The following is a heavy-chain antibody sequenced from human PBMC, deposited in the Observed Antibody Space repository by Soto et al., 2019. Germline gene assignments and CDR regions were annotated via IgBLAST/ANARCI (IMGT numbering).Heavy chain of an antibody. J-gene: IGHJ5*02. Sequence: PGGSLRLSCAASGFTFSSYGMHWVRQAPGKGLEWVAVIWYDGSNKYYADSVKGRFTISRNNSKNTLYLQMNSLRAAATVVYYCATDFWSGYYLESDSIPPIDPWGQGT. D-gene: IGHD3-3*01. CDR2: IWYDGSNK. CDR1: GFTFSSYG. V-gene: IGHV3-33*01. CDR3: ATDFWSGYYLESDSIPPIDP.